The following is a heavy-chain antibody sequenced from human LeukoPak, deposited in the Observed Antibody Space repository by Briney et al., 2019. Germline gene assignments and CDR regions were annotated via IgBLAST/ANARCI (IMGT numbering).Heavy chain of an antibody. V-gene: IGHV4-39*01. CDR3: ARRKRDGYNWYFDY. D-gene: IGHD5-24*01. CDR2: IYYSGST. CDR1: GGSISSSSYY. J-gene: IGHJ4*02. Sequence: SETLSLTCTVSGGSISSSSYYWGWIRQPAGKGLEWIGSIYYSGSTYYNPSLKSRVTISVDASKNQFSLKLSSVTAADTAVYYCARRKRDGYNWYFDYWGQGTLVTVSS.